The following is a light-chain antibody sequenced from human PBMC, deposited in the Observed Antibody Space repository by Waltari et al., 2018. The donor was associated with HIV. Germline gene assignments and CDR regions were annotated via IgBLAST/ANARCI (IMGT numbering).Light chain of an antibody. Sequence: DIQMTQSPSSLSASVGDRVTITCQASQDISNYLKWYQQKPGKAPKLLIYDASNLETGVPSRFSGSVYGTDFTFTISSLQPEDIATYYCQQYDNVPLMYTFGQGTKLEIK. CDR3: QQYDNVPLMYT. J-gene: IGKJ2*01. CDR2: DAS. V-gene: IGKV1-33*01. CDR1: QDISNY.